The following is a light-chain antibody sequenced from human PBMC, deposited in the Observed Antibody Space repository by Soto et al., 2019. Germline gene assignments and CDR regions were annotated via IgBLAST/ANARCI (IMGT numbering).Light chain of an antibody. CDR3: QQYGTSEII. V-gene: IGKV3-15*01. CDR1: QNIRTN. CDR2: GAS. Sequence: EIVMTQYPATLSVSPWERVTLSCTASQNIRTNLAWYHQKPGQAPRLLIYGASTRATGVSGRLSGSGSGTEFTLTISSLQSEDFAVFYCQQYGTSEIIFGQGTRLEI. J-gene: IGKJ5*01.